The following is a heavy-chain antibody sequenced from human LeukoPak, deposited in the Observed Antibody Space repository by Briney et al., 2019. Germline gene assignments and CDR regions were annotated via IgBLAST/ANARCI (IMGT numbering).Heavy chain of an antibody. CDR2: INSDGSST. CDR1: GFTFSSYW. Sequence: GGSLRLSCAASGFTFSSYWMHWVRQVPGKGLVWVSRINSDGSSTSYADPVKGRFTISRDNAKNTLYLQMNSLRAEDTAVYYCARGSRSWPADYWGQGTLVTVSS. D-gene: IGHD6-13*01. J-gene: IGHJ4*02. CDR3: ARGSRSWPADY. V-gene: IGHV3-74*01.